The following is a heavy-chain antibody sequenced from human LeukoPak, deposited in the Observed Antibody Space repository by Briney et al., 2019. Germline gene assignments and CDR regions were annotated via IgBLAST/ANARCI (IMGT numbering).Heavy chain of an antibody. V-gene: IGHV4-38-2*01. CDR1: GFSVRESNY. D-gene: IGHD2-21*02. CDR2: IHYLGDT. J-gene: IGHJ3*02. CDR3: ARVLIVVVTEENDAFDI. Sequence: SETLSLTCAVSGFSVRESNYWGWIRQPPGKGLEWIGIIHYLGDTYYNPSLKNRVTISLDTSKNQFSLKLSSVTAADTAVYYCARVLIVVVTEENDAFDIWGQGTMVTVSS.